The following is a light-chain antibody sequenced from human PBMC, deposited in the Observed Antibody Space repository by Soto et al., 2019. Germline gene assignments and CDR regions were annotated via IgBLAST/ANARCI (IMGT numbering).Light chain of an antibody. J-gene: IGLJ3*02. CDR2: ANN. Sequence: QSVLTQPPSVSEAPGQRVTISCTGSSSNIGAGYDVHWYQQLPGTAPKLLIFANNNRPSGVPDRFSASRSATSASLAITGLQAEDEADYYCQSYESSLSGWVFGGGTKLTVL. CDR1: SSNIGAGYD. CDR3: QSYESSLSGWV. V-gene: IGLV1-40*01.